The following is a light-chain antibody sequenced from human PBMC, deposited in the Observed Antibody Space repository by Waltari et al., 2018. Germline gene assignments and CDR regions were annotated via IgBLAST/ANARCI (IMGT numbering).Light chain of an antibody. Sequence: DIQMTQSPSSLSASVGDSATNPCRPTQNIDKFLTWYQKKPGKAPDLLIYAASTLQTGVPSRFSGSGSGTDFTLTISSLQAEDVAVYYCQQYYSTPHTFGGGTKVEIK. J-gene: IGKJ4*01. CDR2: AAS. CDR1: QNIDKF. CDR3: QQYYSTPHT. V-gene: IGKV1-39*01.